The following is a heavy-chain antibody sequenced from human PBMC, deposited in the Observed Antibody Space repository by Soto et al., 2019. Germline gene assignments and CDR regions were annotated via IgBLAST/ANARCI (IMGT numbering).Heavy chain of an antibody. Sequence: ASVKVSCKASGYTFTGYYMHWVRQAPGQGLEWMGWSNPNSGGTNYAQKFQGWVTMTRDTSISTAYMELSRLRSDDTAVYYCARGNRQWMGSGYLDLWDRGRRVTVSS. CDR2: SNPNSGGT. CDR3: ARGNRQWMGSGYLDL. D-gene: IGHD6-19*01. J-gene: IGHJ2*01. V-gene: IGHV1-2*04. CDR1: GYTFTGYY.